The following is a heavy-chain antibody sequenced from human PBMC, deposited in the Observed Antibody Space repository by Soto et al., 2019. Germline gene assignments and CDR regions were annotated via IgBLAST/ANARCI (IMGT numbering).Heavy chain of an antibody. CDR3: ARDWAAAGKFDY. Sequence: QVQLQESGPGLVKPSQTLSLTCTVSGGSISSGDYYWCWIRQRPGKRLEWIGYIYYSGSTYYNPSLKSRVTISVDTSKNQFSLKLSSVTAADTAVYYCARDWAAAGKFDYWGQGPLVTVSS. J-gene: IGHJ4*02. CDR1: GGSISSGDYY. CDR2: IYYSGST. V-gene: IGHV4-30-4*01. D-gene: IGHD6-13*01.